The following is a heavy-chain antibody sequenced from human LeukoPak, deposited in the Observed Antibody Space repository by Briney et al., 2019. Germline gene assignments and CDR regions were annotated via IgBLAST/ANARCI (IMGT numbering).Heavy chain of an antibody. CDR3: ARVPYDSSGSDY. D-gene: IGHD3-22*01. CDR2: INWNSVTI. Sequence: PGGSLRLSCEGSGFIFDDYGMHWVRQVPGKGLEWVSGINWNSVTIGYADSVKGRFTISRDNAKNSLYLQMNSLSAEDTALYYCARVPYDSSGSDYWGQGTLVTVSS. J-gene: IGHJ4*02. CDR1: GFIFDDYG. V-gene: IGHV3-9*01.